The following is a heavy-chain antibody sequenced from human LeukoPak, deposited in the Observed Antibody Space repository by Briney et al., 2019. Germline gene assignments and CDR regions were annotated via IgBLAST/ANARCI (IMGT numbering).Heavy chain of an antibody. J-gene: IGHJ6*02. CDR3: ARSLPYSSSWYLDYYYYGMDV. CDR1: GFTFSSYA. V-gene: IGHV3-30-3*01. D-gene: IGHD6-13*01. CDR2: ISYDGSNK. Sequence: PGGSLRLSCAASGFTFSSYAMHWVRQAPGKGLEWVAVISYDGSNKYYADSVKGRFTISRDNSKNTLYLQMNSLRAEDTAVYYCARSLPYSSSWYLDYYYYGMDVWGQGTTVTVSS.